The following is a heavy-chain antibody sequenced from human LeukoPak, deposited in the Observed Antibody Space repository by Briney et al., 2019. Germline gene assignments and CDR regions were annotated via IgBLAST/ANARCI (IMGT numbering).Heavy chain of an antibody. J-gene: IGHJ3*02. CDR3: ARDYGGVPAAVI. CDR2: IYYSGST. Sequence: SETLSLTCTVSGDSISSGDYYWSWIRQPPGTGLEWIGYIYYSGSTYYNPSLKSRVTISVDTSKNQFSLKLSSVTTADTVVYYCARDYGGVPAAVIWGQGTMVTVSS. CDR1: GDSISSGDYY. D-gene: IGHD2-2*01. V-gene: IGHV4-30-4*08.